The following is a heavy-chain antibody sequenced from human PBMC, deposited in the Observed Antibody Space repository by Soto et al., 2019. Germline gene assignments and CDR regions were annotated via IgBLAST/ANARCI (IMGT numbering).Heavy chain of an antibody. CDR2: IYPGVSET. V-gene: IGHV5-51*01. CDR3: ARLRGTLPVTKMSRLHN. D-gene: IGHD1-1*01. Sequence: PGPSLRISCKASGYSFTNDCISWVRQMRGQCLECVELIYPGVSETRYRPSLQGQVTISADSSTNTAYLQWRSLKASDSGTYYCARLRGTLPVTKMSRLHNWGRRILGTVSS. CDR1: GYSFTNDC. J-gene: IGHJ4*01.